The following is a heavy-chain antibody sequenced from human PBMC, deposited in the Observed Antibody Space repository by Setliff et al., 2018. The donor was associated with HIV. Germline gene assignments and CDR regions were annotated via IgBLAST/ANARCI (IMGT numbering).Heavy chain of an antibody. J-gene: IGHJ4*02. D-gene: IGHD3-10*01. CDR1: GGSFSNSYYF. CDR2: ISYSGST. V-gene: IGHV4-39*01. CDR3: TGDYNSGSNRFDY. Sequence: SETLSLTCNVSGGSFSNSYYFWGWIRQPPGKGLEWIGSISYSGSTYYNPSLKSRVTMSVDTSKNQFSLKLSSVTAADAAVYYCTGDYNSGSNRFDYWGQGTPVTVSS.